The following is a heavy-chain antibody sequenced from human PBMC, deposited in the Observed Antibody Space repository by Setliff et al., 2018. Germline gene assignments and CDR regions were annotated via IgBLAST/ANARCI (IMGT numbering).Heavy chain of an antibody. Sequence: ASVKVSCKASGYTFTSYYTHWVRQAPGQGLEGMGIINPRDGSTTYAQKFQGRVTVTRDTSTSTVYMELSSLRSEDTAVYYCARGPQRTSGYFFYDYMGVWGKGTTVTVSS. D-gene: IGHD5-18*01. J-gene: IGHJ6*03. V-gene: IGHV1-46*01. CDR2: INPRDGST. CDR3: ARGPQRTSGYFFYDYMGV. CDR1: GYTFTSYY.